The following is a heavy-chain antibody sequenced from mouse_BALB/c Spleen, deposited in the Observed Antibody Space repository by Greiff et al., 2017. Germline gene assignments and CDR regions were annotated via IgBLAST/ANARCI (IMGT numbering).Heavy chain of an antibody. J-gene: IGHJ3*01. D-gene: IGHD2-10*02. V-gene: IGHV5-12-1*01. Sequence: EVKLMESGGGLVKPGGSLKLSCAASGFAFSSYDMSWVRQTPEKRLEWVAYISSGGGSTYYPDTVKGRFTISRDNAKNTLYLQMSSLKSEDTAMYYCARHKKTKEYGNYWFAYWGQGTLVTVSA. CDR1: GFAFSSYD. CDR3: ARHKKTKEYGNYWFAY. CDR2: ISSGGGST.